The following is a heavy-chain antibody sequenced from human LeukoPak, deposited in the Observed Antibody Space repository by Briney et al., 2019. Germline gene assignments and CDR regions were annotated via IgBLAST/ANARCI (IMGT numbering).Heavy chain of an antibody. CDR3: ARVGGSNHYYYGMDV. CDR1: GGSISSYY. D-gene: IGHD1-26*01. Sequence: SETLSLTYTVSGGSISSYYWSWIRQPPGKGLEWIGYIYYSGSTNYTPSLKSRVTISVDTSKNQFSLKLSSVTSADTAVYYCARVGGSNHYYYGMDVWGQGTTVTVSS. J-gene: IGHJ6*02. CDR2: IYYSGST. V-gene: IGHV4-59*01.